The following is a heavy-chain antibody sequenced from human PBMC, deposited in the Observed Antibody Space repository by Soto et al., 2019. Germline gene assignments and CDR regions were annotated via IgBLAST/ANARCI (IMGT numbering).Heavy chain of an antibody. CDR2: IYYSGST. CDR3: ARGPGEWLLSMIDP. J-gene: IGHJ5*02. D-gene: IGHD3-3*01. V-gene: IGHV4-31*03. CDR1: GGSISSGGYY. Sequence: QVQLQESGPGLVKPSQTLSLTCTVSGGSISSGGYYWSWIRQHLGKGLEWIGYIYYSGSTYYNPSLKSRVTISVDTSKNQFSLKLSSVTAADTAVYYCARGPGEWLLSMIDPWGQGTLVTVSS.